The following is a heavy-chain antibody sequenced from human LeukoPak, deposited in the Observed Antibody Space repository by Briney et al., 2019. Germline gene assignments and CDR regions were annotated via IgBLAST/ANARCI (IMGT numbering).Heavy chain of an antibody. Sequence: SETLSLTCSVSGGSISSRNYYWGWIRQPPGKKLEWIGSIYYSGGTYYNPSLKSRVTISVDTSKNQFSLKLNSVTAADTAVYYCARLRGGDFWSGYYSNWFDPWGQGTLVTVSS. CDR3: ARLRGGDFWSGYYSNWFDP. D-gene: IGHD3-3*01. CDR2: IYYSGGT. V-gene: IGHV4-39*01. J-gene: IGHJ5*02. CDR1: GGSISSRNYY.